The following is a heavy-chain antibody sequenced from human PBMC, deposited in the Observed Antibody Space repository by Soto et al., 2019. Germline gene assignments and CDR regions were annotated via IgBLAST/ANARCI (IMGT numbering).Heavy chain of an antibody. CDR2: IYPFDSDT. J-gene: IGHJ5*02. Sequence: PGASLKISCKTSGYSFTSYWIGLVRQRPGKGLEWMGVIYPFDSDTSYSPSFQGHVTISADKSISTAYLQWSSLEASDTAMYSCARQPDIGGDLYYFDRWGLGTLVTVSS. CDR1: GYSFTSYW. V-gene: IGHV5-51*01. CDR3: ARQPDIGGDLYYFDR. D-gene: IGHD2-8*01.